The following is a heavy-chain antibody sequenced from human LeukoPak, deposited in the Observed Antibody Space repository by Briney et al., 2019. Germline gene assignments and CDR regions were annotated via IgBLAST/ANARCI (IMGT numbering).Heavy chain of an antibody. Sequence: PGRSLRLSCAASGFTFSSYGMHWVRQAPGKGPVWVARTNRDGSSTAYADSVKGRFTISKDNAKNTLYLLLNSLRAEDTAVYYCARDSVEWYIFDYWGQGTLVTVSS. D-gene: IGHD3-3*01. V-gene: IGHV3-74*01. CDR2: TNRDGSST. CDR1: GFTFSSYG. J-gene: IGHJ4*02. CDR3: ARDSVEWYIFDY.